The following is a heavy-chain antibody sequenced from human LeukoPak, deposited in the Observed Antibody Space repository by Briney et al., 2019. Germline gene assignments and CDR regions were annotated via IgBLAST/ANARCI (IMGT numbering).Heavy chain of an antibody. Sequence: GGSLRLSCAASGFTFSSYGMNWVRQAPGKGLEWVSYISTSSSTIYYADSVKGRFTISRDNAKNTLYLQMNSLRAEDTAVYYCAKDLYDSSGYYSGFDYWGQGTLVTVSS. CDR3: AKDLYDSSGYYSGFDY. CDR2: ISTSSSTI. V-gene: IGHV3-48*01. CDR1: GFTFSSYG. D-gene: IGHD3-22*01. J-gene: IGHJ4*02.